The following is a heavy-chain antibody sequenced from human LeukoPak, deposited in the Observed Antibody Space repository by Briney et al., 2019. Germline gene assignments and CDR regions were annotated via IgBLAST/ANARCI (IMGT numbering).Heavy chain of an antibody. CDR1: GFTFGDYA. CDR2: IRSKAYGGTT. J-gene: IGHJ4*02. Sequence: GGSLRLSCTVSGFTFGDYALNWVRQAPEEGLEWVGFIRSKAYGGTTEYAASVKGRFTISRDDSKSIAYLQMNSLKTEDTAVYFCAAGVGTTDFDYWGQGTLVTVSS. D-gene: IGHD1-26*01. CDR3: AAGVGTTDFDY. V-gene: IGHV3-49*04.